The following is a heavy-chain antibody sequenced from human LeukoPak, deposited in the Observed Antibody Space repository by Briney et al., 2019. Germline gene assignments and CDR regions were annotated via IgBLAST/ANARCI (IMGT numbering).Heavy chain of an antibody. CDR3: ARDQGYYYDSSGYFDY. Sequence: GASVKVSCKASGYTFTGYYMHWVRQAPGHGLEWMGWINPNSGGTNYAQKFQGRVTMTRDTSISTAYMELSRLRSDDTAVYYCARDQGYYYDSSGYFDYWGQGTLVTVSS. CDR1: GYTFTGYY. V-gene: IGHV1-2*02. CDR2: INPNSGGT. D-gene: IGHD3-22*01. J-gene: IGHJ4*02.